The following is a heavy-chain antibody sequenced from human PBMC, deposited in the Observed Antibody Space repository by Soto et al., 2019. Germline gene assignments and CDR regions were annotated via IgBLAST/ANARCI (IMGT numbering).Heavy chain of an antibody. CDR2: IIPIFPTP. J-gene: IGHJ6*02. V-gene: IGHV1-69*13. CDR1: GGTFGNSA. Sequence: GASVKVSCKASGGTFGNSAISWVRQAPGQGLEWMGGIIPIFPTPDYAQKFQGRVRITADESTSTAYMELTSLRSEDTAVYYCARVCGGDCHHGMDVWGQGTTVTVSS. CDR3: ARVCGGDCHHGMDV. D-gene: IGHD2-21*02.